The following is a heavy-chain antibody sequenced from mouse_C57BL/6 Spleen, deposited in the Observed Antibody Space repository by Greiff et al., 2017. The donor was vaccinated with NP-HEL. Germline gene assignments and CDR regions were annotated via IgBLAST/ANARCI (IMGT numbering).Heavy chain of an antibody. CDR1: GFTFSDYG. J-gene: IGHJ3*01. D-gene: IGHD1-1*01. Sequence: DVMLVESGGGLVKPGGSLKLSCAASGFTFSDYGMHWVRQAPEKGLEWVAYISSGSSTIYYADTVKGRFTISRDNAKNTLFLQMTSLRSEDTAMYCCARDYGSSYQAWFAYWGQGTLVTVSA. CDR2: ISSGSSTI. CDR3: ARDYGSSYQAWFAY. V-gene: IGHV5-17*01.